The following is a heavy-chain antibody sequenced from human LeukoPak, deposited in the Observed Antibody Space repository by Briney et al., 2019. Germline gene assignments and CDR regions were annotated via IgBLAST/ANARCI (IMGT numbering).Heavy chain of an antibody. CDR2: INHSGST. J-gene: IGHJ4*02. CDR3: ARRGYRGYYFDY. Sequence: SETLSLTCAVYGGSFSGYYWSWIRQPPGKGLEWIGEINHSGSTNYNPSLKSRVTISVDTPKNQFSLKLSSVTAADTAVYYCARRGYRGYYFDYWGQGTLVTVSS. CDR1: GGSFSGYY. V-gene: IGHV4-34*01. D-gene: IGHD3-10*01.